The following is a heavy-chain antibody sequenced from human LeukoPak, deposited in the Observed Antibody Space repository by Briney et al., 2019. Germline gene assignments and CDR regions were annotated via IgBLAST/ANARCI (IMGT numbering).Heavy chain of an antibody. Sequence: GGSLRLFCAASGFTFSSSAKSWVRQAPGKGLEWVSAISNNGGYTYYADSVQGRFTISRDNSKSTLCLQMNSLRAEDTAVYYCAKQLGYCSDGSCYFPYWGQGTLVTVSS. D-gene: IGHD2-15*01. CDR1: GFTFSSSA. CDR3: AKQLGYCSDGSCYFPY. J-gene: IGHJ4*02. CDR2: ISNNGGYT. V-gene: IGHV3-23*01.